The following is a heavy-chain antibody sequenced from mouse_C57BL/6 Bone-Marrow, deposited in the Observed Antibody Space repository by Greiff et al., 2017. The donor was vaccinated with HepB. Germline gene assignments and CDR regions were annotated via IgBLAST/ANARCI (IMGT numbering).Heavy chain of an antibody. Sequence: VQLKESVAELVRPGASVKLSCTASGFNIKNTYMHWVKQRPEQGLEWIGRIDPANGNTKYAPKFQGKATITADTSSNTAYLQLSSLTSEDTDIYYCARDYDDPYWYFDVWGTGTTVTVSS. J-gene: IGHJ1*03. CDR1: GFNIKNTY. CDR2: IDPANGNT. CDR3: ARDYDDPYWYFDV. D-gene: IGHD2-4*01. V-gene: IGHV14-3*01.